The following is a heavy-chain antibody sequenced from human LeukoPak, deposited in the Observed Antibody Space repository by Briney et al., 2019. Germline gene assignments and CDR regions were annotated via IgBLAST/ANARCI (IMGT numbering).Heavy chain of an antibody. CDR2: IYYTGSPT. D-gene: IGHD4-17*01. V-gene: IGHV4-39*07. CDR1: GGSITSSTHY. J-gene: IGHJ4*02. Sequence: SETLSLTCTVSGGSITSSTHYWGWIRQPPGKGLEWIGTIYYTGSPTFYNPSLKSRLTISMDTSKSHFSLKLTSVTAADTAVYYCARDFLRDYGDPFDSWGQGTLVTVSS. CDR3: ARDFLRDYGDPFDS.